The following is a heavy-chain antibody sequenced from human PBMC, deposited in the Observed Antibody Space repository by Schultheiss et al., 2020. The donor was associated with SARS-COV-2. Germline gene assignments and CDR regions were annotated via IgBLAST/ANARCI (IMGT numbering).Heavy chain of an antibody. Sequence: GGSLRLSCTASGFTFGDHALTWVRQAPGKGLVWVARINPDGRTTNYADSVRGRFTISRDNAKNTLYLQMSSLTAEDTAVYYCASMATVPPFWGQGTLVTVSS. CDR1: GFTFGDHA. V-gene: IGHV3-74*01. D-gene: IGHD4-17*01. J-gene: IGHJ4*02. CDR3: ASMATVPPF. CDR2: INPDGRTT.